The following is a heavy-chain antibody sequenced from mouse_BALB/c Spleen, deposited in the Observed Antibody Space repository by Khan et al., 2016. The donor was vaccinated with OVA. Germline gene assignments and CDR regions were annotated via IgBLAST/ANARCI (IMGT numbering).Heavy chain of an antibody. CDR3: AKEGAYYRSDGWFAY. J-gene: IGHJ3*01. V-gene: IGHV1-4*01. CDR1: GYTFTTYT. Sequence: QVRLQQSGAELVRPGASVKMSCKASGYTFTTYTIHWVKQRPGQGLEWIGYIIPSTDYTTYNQKFKDKATLTADKSSSTAYMQLSSLTSDDSAVYYCAKEGAYYRSDGWFAYWGQGTLVTVSA. CDR2: IIPSTDYT. D-gene: IGHD2-14*01.